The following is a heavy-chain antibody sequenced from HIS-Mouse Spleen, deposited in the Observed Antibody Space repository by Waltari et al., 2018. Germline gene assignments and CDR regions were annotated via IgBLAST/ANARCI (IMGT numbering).Heavy chain of an antibody. D-gene: IGHD6-13*01. J-gene: IGHJ2*01. CDR1: AGSIISSSYY. CDR3: AREIPYSSSWYDWYFDL. V-gene: IGHV4-39*07. Sequence: QLPLQESGPVLGKPSETLSLPCTVSAGSIISSSYYLGWIRQPPGKGLEWIGSIYYSGSTYYNPSLKSRVTISVDTSKNQFSLKLSSVTAADTAVYYCAREIPYSSSWYDWYFDLWGRGTLVTVSS. CDR2: IYYSGST.